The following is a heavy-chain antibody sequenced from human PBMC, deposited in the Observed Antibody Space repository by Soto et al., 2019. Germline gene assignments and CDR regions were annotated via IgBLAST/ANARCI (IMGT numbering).Heavy chain of an antibody. D-gene: IGHD3-10*01. CDR2: ISSSSSTI. CDR1: GFTFSSYS. V-gene: IGHV3-48*02. CDR3: ARSVWFGELLPQPYYYYGMDV. J-gene: IGHJ6*02. Sequence: EVQLVESGGGLVQPGGSLRLSCAASGFTFSSYSMDWVSQAPGKRLECASYISSSSSTIYYADSAKGRFTISRDNAKNSLYLQMNSLRDEDTAVYYYARSVWFGELLPQPYYYYGMDVWGQGTTVTVSS.